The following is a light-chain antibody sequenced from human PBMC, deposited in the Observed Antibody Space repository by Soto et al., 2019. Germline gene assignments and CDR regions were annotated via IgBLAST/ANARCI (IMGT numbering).Light chain of an antibody. Sequence: QSVLTQPPSVSAAPGQKVTISCSGSSSNIGNNYVSWYQQLPGTAPKLLIYDNNKRPSGIPDRFSGSKSGTSATLGITGLQTGDEADYYCGTWDSRLSAEVFGGGTKL. CDR1: SSNIGNNY. CDR3: GTWDSRLSAEV. CDR2: DNN. J-gene: IGLJ3*02. V-gene: IGLV1-51*01.